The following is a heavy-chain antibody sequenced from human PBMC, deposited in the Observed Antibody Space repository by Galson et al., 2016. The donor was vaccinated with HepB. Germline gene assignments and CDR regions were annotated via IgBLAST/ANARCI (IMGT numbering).Heavy chain of an antibody. Sequence: SVKVSCKVSGYTLTEISMHWVRQAPGEGLEWMGGFDPEHGERIYTQKFQGRVTMTEDTSADTAYMELRSLRSDDTAVYYCARDRGYGDYIHLWYFDLWGRGTLLTVSS. CDR1: GYTLTEIS. D-gene: IGHD4-17*01. CDR3: ARDRGYGDYIHLWYFDL. CDR2: FDPEHGER. J-gene: IGHJ2*01. V-gene: IGHV1-24*01.